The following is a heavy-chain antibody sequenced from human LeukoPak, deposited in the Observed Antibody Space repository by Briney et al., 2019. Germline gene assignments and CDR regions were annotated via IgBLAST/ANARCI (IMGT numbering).Heavy chain of an antibody. CDR3: ARGRMRIAARRWFDP. D-gene: IGHD6-6*01. J-gene: IGHJ5*02. Sequence: NPSETLSLTCAVYGGSFSNYYWTWIRQPPGKGLEWIGEINHSGSTNYNPSLKSRVTISVDTSKNQFSLKLSPVTAADTAVYYCARGRMRIAARRWFDPWGQGTLVTVSS. CDR2: INHSGST. CDR1: GGSFSNYY. V-gene: IGHV4-34*01.